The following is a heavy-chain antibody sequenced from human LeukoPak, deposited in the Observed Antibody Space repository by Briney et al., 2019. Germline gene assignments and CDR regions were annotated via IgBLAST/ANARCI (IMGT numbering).Heavy chain of an antibody. D-gene: IGHD1-1*01. J-gene: IGHJ3*02. CDR2: ISGGSASTT. CDR3: AKSLFTSATGTGRAFHI. CDR1: GFTFSSYV. Sequence: GGSLRLSCPASGFTFSSYVMSWVRQAPGQGLDWGSTISGGSASTTYYADSVKGRFTISRDNSKSTLYLQMNGLRPEDTAIFYCAKSLFTSATGTGRAFHIWGQGTRVTVSS. V-gene: IGHV3-23*01.